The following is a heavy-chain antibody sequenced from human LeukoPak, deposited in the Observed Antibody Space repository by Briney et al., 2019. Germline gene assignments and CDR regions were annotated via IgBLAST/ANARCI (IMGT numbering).Heavy chain of an antibody. D-gene: IGHD4-17*01. V-gene: IGHV1-18*01. J-gene: IGHJ4*02. Sequence: KLQGRVTMTTDTSTSTAYMELRSLRSDDTAVYYCARGGDPYYFDYWGQGTLVTVSS. CDR3: ARGGDPYYFDY.